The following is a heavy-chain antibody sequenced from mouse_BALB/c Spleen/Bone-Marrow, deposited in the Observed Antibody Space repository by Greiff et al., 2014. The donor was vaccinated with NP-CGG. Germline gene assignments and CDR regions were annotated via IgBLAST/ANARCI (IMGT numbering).Heavy chain of an antibody. CDR3: TTGTRFAY. CDR2: IYPSDSYT. D-gene: IGHD4-1*01. Sequence: QVQLQQPGAELVRPGASVKLFCKASGYTFTSYWINWVKQRPGQGLEWIGNIYPSDSYTNYNQKFKDKATLTVDKSSSTAYMQLSSPTSEDSAVYYCTTGTRFAYWGQGTLVTVSA. CDR1: GYTFTSYW. V-gene: IGHV1-69*02. J-gene: IGHJ3*01.